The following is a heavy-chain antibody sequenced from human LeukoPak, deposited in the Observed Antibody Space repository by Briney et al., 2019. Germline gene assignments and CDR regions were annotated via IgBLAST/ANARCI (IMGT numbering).Heavy chain of an antibody. V-gene: IGHV3-48*01. J-gene: IGHJ4*02. CDR2: ISSSGTII. Sequence: PGGSLRLSCAASGFTFSSYSMNWVRQAPGKGLEWVSYISSSGTIIYYADSVKGRFTISRDNSKNTLYLQMNSLRAEDTAVYYCAKDQLRYYDSSGYYRLWGQGALVTVSS. D-gene: IGHD3-22*01. CDR3: AKDQLRYYDSSGYYRL. CDR1: GFTFSSYS.